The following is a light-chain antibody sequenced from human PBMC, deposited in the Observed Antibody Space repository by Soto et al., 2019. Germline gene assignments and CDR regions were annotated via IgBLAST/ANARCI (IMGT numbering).Light chain of an antibody. CDR2: EVS. J-gene: IGLJ3*02. CDR3: TSYTTSNTGV. Sequence: QSVLTQPPSVSGSPGQSVTISCTGTSSDVGSYNRVSWYQQPPGTAPKLMIYEVSNRPSGVPDRFSGSKSGNTASLTVSGLQAEDEADYYCTSYTTSNTGVFGGGTKVTVL. CDR1: SSDVGSYNR. V-gene: IGLV2-18*02.